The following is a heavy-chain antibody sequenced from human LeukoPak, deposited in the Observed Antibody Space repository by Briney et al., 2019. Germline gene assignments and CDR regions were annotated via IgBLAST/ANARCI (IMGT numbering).Heavy chain of an antibody. Sequence: GRSLRLSCVTSGLTFRTYGMHWVRQAPGKGLEWVSAISNNGGYTYYADSVQGRFTISRDNSKSTLCLQMNSLRAEDTAVYYCAKQLGYCSDGSCYFPYWGQGTLVTVSS. CDR3: AKQLGYCSDGSCYFPY. V-gene: IGHV3-23*01. CDR1: GLTFRTYG. J-gene: IGHJ4*02. D-gene: IGHD2-15*01. CDR2: ISNNGGYT.